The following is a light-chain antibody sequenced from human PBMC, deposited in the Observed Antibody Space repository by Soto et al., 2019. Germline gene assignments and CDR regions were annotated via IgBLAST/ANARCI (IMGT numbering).Light chain of an antibody. Sequence: EIVLTQSPGTLSLSPGERATLSCRASQSVSSNYLAWYQQKPGQAPRPLIYGASSRATGIPDRFSGSGAWXXXXXXXSRLEPEDFAVYYCQQYGSSPWTFGQGTKVDIK. CDR3: QQYGSSPWT. CDR1: QSVSSNY. CDR2: GAS. J-gene: IGKJ1*01. V-gene: IGKV3-20*01.